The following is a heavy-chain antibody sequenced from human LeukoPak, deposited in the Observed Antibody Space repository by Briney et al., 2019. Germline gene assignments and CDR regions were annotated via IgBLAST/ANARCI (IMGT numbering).Heavy chain of an antibody. CDR3: ARDRHYYDSSGYYAENAFDI. Sequence: PGGSLRLSCAASGFTFSSYWMHWVRQAPGKGLVWVSRINSDGSSTSYADSVKGRFTISRDNAKNTLYLQMNSLRAEDTAVYYCARDRHYYDSSGYYAENAFDIWGQGTMVTVSS. J-gene: IGHJ3*02. V-gene: IGHV3-74*01. D-gene: IGHD3-22*01. CDR2: INSDGSST. CDR1: GFTFSSYW.